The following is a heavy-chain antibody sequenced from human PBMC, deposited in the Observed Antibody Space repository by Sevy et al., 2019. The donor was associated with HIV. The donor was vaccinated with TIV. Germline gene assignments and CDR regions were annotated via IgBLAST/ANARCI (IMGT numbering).Heavy chain of an antibody. Sequence: GGSLRLSCAASGFTFSSYAMHWVRQAPGKGLEWVAVISYDGSNKYYADSVKGRFTISRDNSKNTLYLHMNSLRAEDTAVNYGARDGVVPASYHGMDVWGQGTTVTVSS. J-gene: IGHJ6*02. CDR1: GFTFSSYA. CDR3: ARDGVVPASYHGMDV. V-gene: IGHV3-30-3*01. D-gene: IGHD2-2*01. CDR2: ISYDGSNK.